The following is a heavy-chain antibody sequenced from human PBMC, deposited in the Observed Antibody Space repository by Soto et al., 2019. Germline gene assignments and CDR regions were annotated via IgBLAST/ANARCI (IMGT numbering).Heavy chain of an antibody. CDR1: GFTFSSYA. V-gene: IGHV3-23*01. J-gene: IGHJ4*02. D-gene: IGHD3-3*02. CDR2: ISGGGNDA. Sequence: EAQLLESGGGLVQPGGSLVLSCAASGFTFSSYAMSWVRQAPGKGLEWVPSISGGGNDAFYAVSVKGRFTISRDNSRNTLYLQMSSLRADDTAIYYCARSLFLASTDTEPFDYWGQGALVTVSS. CDR3: ARSLFLASTDTEPFDY.